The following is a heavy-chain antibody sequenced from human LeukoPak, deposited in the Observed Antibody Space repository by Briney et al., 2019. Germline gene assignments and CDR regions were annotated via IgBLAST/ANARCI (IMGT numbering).Heavy chain of an antibody. D-gene: IGHD6-19*01. CDR1: GYTFTTYD. J-gene: IGHJ5*02. Sequence: EASVKVSCKASGYTFTTYDINWVRQAPGQGLEWMGWMNPNSGNTSYAQKFQGRVTMTRNTSISTAYMELSSLRSGDTAVYYCARGRGSGHKENWFDPWGQGTLVTVSS. CDR3: ARGRGSGHKENWFDP. V-gene: IGHV1-8*01. CDR2: MNPNSGNT.